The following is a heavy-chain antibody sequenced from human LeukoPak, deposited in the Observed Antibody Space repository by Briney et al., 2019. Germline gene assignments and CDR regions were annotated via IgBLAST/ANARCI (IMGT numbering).Heavy chain of an antibody. CDR2: IYYSGST. CDR1: GGSISSGGYY. V-gene: IGHV4-31*03. Sequence: SQTLSLTCTVSGGSISSGGYYWSWIRQHPGKGLEWIGYIYYSGSTYYNPSLKSRVTISVDTSKNQFSLKLSSVTAADTAVYYCARVADILTGFEFGFYFDYWGQGTLVTVSS. D-gene: IGHD3-9*01. J-gene: IGHJ4*02. CDR3: ARVADILTGFEFGFYFDY.